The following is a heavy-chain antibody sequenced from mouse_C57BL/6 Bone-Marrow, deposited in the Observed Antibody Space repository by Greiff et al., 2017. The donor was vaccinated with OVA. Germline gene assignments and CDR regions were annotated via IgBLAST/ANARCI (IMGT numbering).Heavy chain of an antibody. D-gene: IGHD2-5*01. J-gene: IGHJ2*01. CDR2: TYPRSGNP. Sequence: QVQLQQSGAELARPGASVKLSCKASGYTFTSYGISWVKQRTGQGLEWIGETYPRSGNPYYNEKFKGKATLTADKSSSTAYMELRSLTSEDSAVYFCARWYSNYNFDYWGQGTTLTVSS. CDR3: ARWYSNYNFDY. V-gene: IGHV1-81*01. CDR1: GYTFTSYG.